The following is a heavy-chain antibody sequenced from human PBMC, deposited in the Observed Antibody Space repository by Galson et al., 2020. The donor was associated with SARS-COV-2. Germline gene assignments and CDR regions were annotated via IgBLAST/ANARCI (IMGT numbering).Heavy chain of an antibody. CDR1: GGSFSGYY. CDR2: INHSGST. J-gene: IGHJ6*02. Sequence: SETLSLTCAVYGGSFSGYYWSWIRQPPGKGLEWIGEINHSGSTNYNPSLKSRVTISVDTSKNQFSLKLSSVTAADTAVYYCAREGTYKIRGTQYDFWSGYKYYYYGMDVWGQGTTVTVSS. V-gene: IGHV4-34*01. D-gene: IGHD3-3*01. CDR3: AREGTYKIRGTQYDFWSGYKYYYYGMDV.